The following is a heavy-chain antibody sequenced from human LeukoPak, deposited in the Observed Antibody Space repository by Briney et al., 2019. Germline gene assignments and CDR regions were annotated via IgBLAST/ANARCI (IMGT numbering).Heavy chain of an antibody. Sequence: GGSLRLSCAASGFTFSSYAMHWVRQAPGKGLEWVAVISYDGSNKYYADSVKGRFTISRDNAKNSLYLQMNSLRADDTAVYYCARFAAGGSYYYYMDVWGKGTTVTVSS. J-gene: IGHJ6*03. CDR3: ARFAAGGSYYYYMDV. V-gene: IGHV3-30-3*01. CDR2: ISYDGSNK. D-gene: IGHD6-25*01. CDR1: GFTFSSYA.